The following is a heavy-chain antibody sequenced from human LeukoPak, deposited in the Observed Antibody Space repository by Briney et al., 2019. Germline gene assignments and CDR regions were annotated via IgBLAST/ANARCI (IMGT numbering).Heavy chain of an antibody. CDR1: GGSFSGYY. J-gene: IGHJ4*02. CDR2: INHSGST. D-gene: IGHD6-25*01. V-gene: IGHV4-34*01. CDR3: ARTRLLCYFDY. Sequence: PSETLSLTCAVYGGSFSGYYWSWIRQPPGKGLEWIGEINHSGSTNYNPSLKSRVTISVDTSKNQFSLKLSSVTAADTAVYYCARTRLLCYFDYWGQGTLVTVSS.